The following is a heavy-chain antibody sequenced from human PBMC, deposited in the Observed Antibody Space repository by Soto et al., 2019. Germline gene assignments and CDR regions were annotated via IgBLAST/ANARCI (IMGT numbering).Heavy chain of an antibody. J-gene: IGHJ5*02. CDR3: AREVVAAPNWFDP. CDR2: IYYSGST. V-gene: IGHV4-30-4*01. D-gene: IGHD2-2*01. Sequence: SETLSLTCTVSGGSISSGDYYWSWIRQPPGKGLEWIGYIYYSGSTYYNPSLKSRVTISVDTSKNQFSLKLSPVTAADTAVYYCAREVVAAPNWFDPWGQGTLVTVS. CDR1: GGSISSGDYY.